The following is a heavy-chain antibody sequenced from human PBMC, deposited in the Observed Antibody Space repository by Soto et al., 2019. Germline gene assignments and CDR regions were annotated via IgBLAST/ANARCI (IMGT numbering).Heavy chain of an antibody. CDR1: GFTFDDYA. Sequence: GGSLRLSCAASGFTFDDYAMHWVRQAPGKGLEWVSGISWNSGSIGYADSVKGRFTISRDNAKNSLYLQMNSLRAEDTVLYYCAKDSYYDSSGYWDFDYWGQGT. J-gene: IGHJ4*02. CDR2: ISWNSGSI. D-gene: IGHD3-22*01. CDR3: AKDSYYDSSGYWDFDY. V-gene: IGHV3-9*01.